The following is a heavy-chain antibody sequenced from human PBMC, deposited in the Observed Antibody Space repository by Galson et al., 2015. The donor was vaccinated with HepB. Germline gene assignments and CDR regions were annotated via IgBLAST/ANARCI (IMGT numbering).Heavy chain of an antibody. D-gene: IGHD3-9*01. J-gene: IGHJ5*02. CDR1: GYTFTGYH. V-gene: IGHV1-2*02. CDR3: ARARGYHDFLTGYNWFDP. Sequence: SVKISCKASGYTFTGYHIHWVRQAPGQGLEWMGWINTNTGDTNYAQKFQGRVIMTRDTSISTAYMELSSLRSDDTAIYFCARARGYHDFLTGYNWFDPRGQGTLVTVSS. CDR2: INTNTGDT.